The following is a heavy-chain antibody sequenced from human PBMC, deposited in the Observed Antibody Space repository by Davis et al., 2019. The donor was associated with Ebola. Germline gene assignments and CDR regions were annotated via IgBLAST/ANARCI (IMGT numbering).Heavy chain of an antibody. CDR1: GFTFDDYG. J-gene: IGHJ4*02. CDR3: ARENYYSSSSGEYYFDY. D-gene: IGHD6-6*01. Sequence: GESLKISCAASGFTFDDYGMSWVRQAPGKGLEWVSGINWNGGSTGYADSVKGRFTISRDNAKNSLYLQMNSLRAEDTALYYCARENYYSSSSGEYYFDYWGQGTLVTVSS. V-gene: IGHV3-20*04. CDR2: INWNGGST.